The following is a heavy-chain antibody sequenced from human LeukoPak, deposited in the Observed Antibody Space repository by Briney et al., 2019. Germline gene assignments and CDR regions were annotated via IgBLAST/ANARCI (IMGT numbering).Heavy chain of an antibody. CDR3: ARAPPYYYDKGFDP. CDR2: INTNTGNP. J-gene: IGHJ5*02. Sequence: RASVKGFCKASGYTFTSYAMNLVRQAPGQGLEWMGWINTNTGNPTYAQGFTGRFVFSLDTSVSTAYLQISSLKAEDTAVYYCARAPPYYYDKGFDPWGQGTLVTVSS. D-gene: IGHD3-22*01. CDR1: GYTFTSYA. V-gene: IGHV7-4-1*02.